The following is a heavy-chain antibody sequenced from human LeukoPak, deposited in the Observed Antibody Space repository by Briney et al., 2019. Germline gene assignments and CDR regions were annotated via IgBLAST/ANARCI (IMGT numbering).Heavy chain of an antibody. J-gene: IGHJ4*02. CDR3: ASGTSYYVQ. V-gene: IGHV3-7*02. D-gene: IGHD3-10*02. Sequence: GGSLGLSCAASGFMFSDYWMTWVRQAPGKGLEWVANIKQDGSEKYYVDSVKGRFTISRDNAKNSLYLQMNSLRAEDTAVYYCASGTSYYVQWGQGTLVTVSS. CDR2: IKQDGSEK. CDR1: GFMFSDYW.